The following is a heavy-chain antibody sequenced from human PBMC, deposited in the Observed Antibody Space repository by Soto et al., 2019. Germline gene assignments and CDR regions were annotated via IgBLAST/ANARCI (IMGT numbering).Heavy chain of an antibody. V-gene: IGHV1-8*01. D-gene: IGHD1-20*01. Sequence: QVQLVQSGAEVKKPGASVKVSCKASGYTFTSYDINWVRQATGQGLEWMGWMNPNSGNTGYAQKFQGRVTLTRNSSISTAYMELSSLRSEDTAVYYCARSRGIWLRWYNDLWGRGTLVTVSS. CDR1: GYTFTSYD. CDR2: MNPNSGNT. CDR3: ARSRGIWLRWYNDL. J-gene: IGHJ2*01.